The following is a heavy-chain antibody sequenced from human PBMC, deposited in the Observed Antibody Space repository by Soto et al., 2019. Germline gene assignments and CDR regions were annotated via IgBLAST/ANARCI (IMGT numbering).Heavy chain of an antibody. CDR2: ISYDGANK. CDR1: GFTFSSYA. D-gene: IGHD2-2*03. CDR3: ARGGYCNSTSCYRCGMDV. J-gene: IGHJ6*02. V-gene: IGHV3-30-3*01. Sequence: QVQLVESGGGVVQPGRSLRLSCAASGFTFSSYAMHWVRQAPGKGLEWVAVISYDGANKYYADSVKGRFTISRDSSKNTMYLQMNSVRAEDTAVYFCARGGYCNSTSCYRCGMDVWGQGTTVTVSS.